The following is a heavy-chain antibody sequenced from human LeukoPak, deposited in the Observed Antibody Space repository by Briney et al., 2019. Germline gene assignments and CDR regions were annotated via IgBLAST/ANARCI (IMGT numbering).Heavy chain of an antibody. D-gene: IGHD6-19*01. CDR3: ARYSSSGWLDFDI. Sequence: PSETLSLTCTVSGGSISSYYWSWIRQPPGKGLEWIGEINHSGSTNYNPSLKSRVTISVDTSKNQFSLKLSSVTAADTAVYYCARYSSSGWLDFDIWGQGTMVTVSS. J-gene: IGHJ3*02. V-gene: IGHV4-34*01. CDR2: INHSGST. CDR1: GGSISSYY.